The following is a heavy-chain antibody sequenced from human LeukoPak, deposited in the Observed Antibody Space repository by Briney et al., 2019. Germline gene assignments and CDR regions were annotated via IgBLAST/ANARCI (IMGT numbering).Heavy chain of an antibody. Sequence: PGGSLRLSCAASGFTFSSYAMSWVRQAPGKGLEWVSAISGSGGSTYYADSVKGRFTISRDNSKNTLYLQMNSLRAEDTAVYYCAKDAEITMVRGVKLVWTDYWGQGTLVTVSS. CDR2: ISGSGGST. V-gene: IGHV3-23*01. CDR1: GFTFSSYA. J-gene: IGHJ4*02. CDR3: AKDAEITMVRGVKLVWTDY. D-gene: IGHD3-10*01.